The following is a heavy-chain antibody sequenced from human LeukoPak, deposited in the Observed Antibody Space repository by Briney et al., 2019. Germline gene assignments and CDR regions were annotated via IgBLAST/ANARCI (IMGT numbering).Heavy chain of an antibody. Sequence: SETLSLTCTVSGASISGYYWSGIRQPPGKGLEFIGYIYNSVNDYNPSLKSRVIISSDPSKNQVSLRLRSMTAADTAVYYCAILPTVWGQGTLVTVSS. CDR2: IYNSVN. D-gene: IGHD1-14*01. V-gene: IGHV4-59*01. CDR1: GASISGYY. CDR3: AILPTV. J-gene: IGHJ4*02.